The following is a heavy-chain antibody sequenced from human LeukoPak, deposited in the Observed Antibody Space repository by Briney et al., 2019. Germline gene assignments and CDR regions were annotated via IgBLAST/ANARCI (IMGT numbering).Heavy chain of an antibody. D-gene: IGHD3-9*01. J-gene: IGHJ6*02. CDR1: GYTFTGYY. Sequence: ASVKVSCKASGYTFTGYYMHWVRQAPGQGLEWMGRINPNSGGTNYAQKFQGRVTMTRDTSISTVYMELSRLRSDDTAVYYCAKLGRALRYFDWLLMGTDYYGMDVWGQGTTVTVSS. V-gene: IGHV1-2*06. CDR2: INPNSGGT. CDR3: AKLGRALRYFDWLLMGTDYYGMDV.